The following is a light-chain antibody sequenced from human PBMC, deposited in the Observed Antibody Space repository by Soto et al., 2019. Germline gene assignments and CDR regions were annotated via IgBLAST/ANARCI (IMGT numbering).Light chain of an antibody. Sequence: QSALTQPPSASGSPGQSVTISCTGTKSDIGVYDFVSWYQHHPAKAPRLIIYEVVQRPSGVPDRFSGSKSGNTASLTVSGLQAADEADYFCKSSAGSNSYVFGSGTKVTVL. CDR1: KSDIGVYDF. CDR2: EVV. V-gene: IGLV2-8*01. CDR3: KSSAGSNSYV. J-gene: IGLJ1*01.